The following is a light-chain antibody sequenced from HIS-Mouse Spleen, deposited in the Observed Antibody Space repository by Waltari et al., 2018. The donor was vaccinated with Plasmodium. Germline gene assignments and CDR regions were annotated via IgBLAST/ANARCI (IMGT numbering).Light chain of an antibody. V-gene: IGLV5-37*01. CDR1: SDINVGSSN. J-gene: IGLJ3*02. Sequence: QPVLTQPPSSSASPGESARLTCTLPSDINVGSSNIYWYQQKQGSPPRNLLYYYSDSDKGQGSGVPSRFSGSKDASANTGILLISGLQSEDEADYYCMIWPSNASGVFGGGTKLTVL. CDR2: YYSDSDK. CDR3: MIWPSNASGV.